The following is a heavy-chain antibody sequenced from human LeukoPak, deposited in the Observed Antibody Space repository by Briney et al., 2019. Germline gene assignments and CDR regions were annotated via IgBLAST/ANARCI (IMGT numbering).Heavy chain of an antibody. CDR2: ISSSGRNI. CDR3: ARGLGWLPDY. Sequence: PGGSLRLSCAASGFTFSNYEFNWVRQAPGKGLEWVSYISSSGRNIYYADSVKGRFTISRDNAKNSLYLQMNSLRAEDTAVYYCARGLGWLPDYWGQGTLVTVSS. D-gene: IGHD5-12*01. J-gene: IGHJ4*02. CDR1: GFTFSNYE. V-gene: IGHV3-48*03.